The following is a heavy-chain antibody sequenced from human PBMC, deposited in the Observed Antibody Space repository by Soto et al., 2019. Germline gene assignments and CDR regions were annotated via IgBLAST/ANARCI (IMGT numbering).Heavy chain of an antibody. J-gene: IGHJ4*02. D-gene: IGHD1-26*01. CDR3: ARVLVGARI. V-gene: IGHV3-7*01. Sequence: DSMKGRFTISRDNAKNSLYLQMNSLRAEDTAVYYCARVLVGARIWGQGTLVTVSS.